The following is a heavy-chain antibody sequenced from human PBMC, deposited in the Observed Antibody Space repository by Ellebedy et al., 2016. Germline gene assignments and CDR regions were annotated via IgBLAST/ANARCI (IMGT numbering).Heavy chain of an antibody. CDR3: ARLRGYWSDNDY. Sequence: GESLKISCAASGFTFSSYSMNWVRQAPGKGLEWVSYINSSSSTIYYADSVKGRFTISRDNAKNSLYLQMNSLRDEDTAVYYCARLRGYWSDNDYWGQGTLVTVSS. V-gene: IGHV3-48*02. D-gene: IGHD6-25*01. CDR1: GFTFSSYS. CDR2: INSSSSTI. J-gene: IGHJ4*02.